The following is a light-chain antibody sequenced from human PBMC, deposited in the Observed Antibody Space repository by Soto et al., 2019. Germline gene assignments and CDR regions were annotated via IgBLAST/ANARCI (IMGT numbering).Light chain of an antibody. Sequence: QSALTQPASVSGSPGQSITISCTGTSTDVGAYNYVSWYQQHPGKAPKLVIFDVTNRPSEVSDRFSGSKSGNTASLTISGHQFEDEADYYCSSYRGSSTPVFGGGTKLTVL. CDR1: STDVGAYNY. V-gene: IGLV2-14*03. CDR2: DVT. CDR3: SSYRGSSTPV. J-gene: IGLJ2*01.